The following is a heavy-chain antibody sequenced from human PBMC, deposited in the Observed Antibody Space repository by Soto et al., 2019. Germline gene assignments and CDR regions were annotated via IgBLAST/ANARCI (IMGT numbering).Heavy chain of an antibody. J-gene: IGHJ4*02. CDR3: ARQIYDSDTGPNFQYYFDS. CDR2: IDPSDSQT. Sequence: GESLKISCNGSGYIFAGYWITWVRQKPGKGLEWMGRIDPSDSQTYYSPSFRGHVTISATKSITTVFLQWSSLRASDTAMYYCARQIYDSDTGPNFQYYFDSWGQGTAVTVSS. CDR1: GYIFAGYW. D-gene: IGHD3-22*01. V-gene: IGHV5-10-1*01.